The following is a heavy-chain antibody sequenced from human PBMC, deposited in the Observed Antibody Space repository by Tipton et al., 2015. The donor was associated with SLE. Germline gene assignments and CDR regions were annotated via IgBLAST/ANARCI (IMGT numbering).Heavy chain of an antibody. D-gene: IGHD6-6*01. CDR3: ARVPPLYSSSCAAFDI. J-gene: IGHJ3*02. Sequence: GSLRLSCAASGFTFRSYGMHWVRQAPGKGLEWISYISNSGRAIFYADSVKGRFTISRDNAKNSLHLQMNSLRAEDTAVYYCARVPPLYSSSCAAFDIWGQGTMVTVSS. CDR2: ISNSGRAI. CDR1: GFTFRSYG. V-gene: IGHV3-48*01.